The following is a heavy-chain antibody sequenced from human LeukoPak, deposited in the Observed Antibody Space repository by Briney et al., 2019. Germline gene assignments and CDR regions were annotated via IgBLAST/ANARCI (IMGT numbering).Heavy chain of an antibody. Sequence: GGSLRLSCAASGFAFSSQAMGWVRQAPGKGLEWVSVISDSGSLTYYADSVKGRFTISRDNSKLTLFLQMNSLRAEDTAVYYCAKEKYNWNYVRYFDIWGQGTMVTVSS. CDR1: GFAFSSQA. CDR2: ISDSGSLT. V-gene: IGHV3-23*01. J-gene: IGHJ3*02. CDR3: AKEKYNWNYVRYFDI. D-gene: IGHD1-7*01.